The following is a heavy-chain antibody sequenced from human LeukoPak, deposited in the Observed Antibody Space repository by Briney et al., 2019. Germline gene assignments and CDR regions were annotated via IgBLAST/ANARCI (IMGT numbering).Heavy chain of an antibody. CDR1: GYTFTSYG. CDR2: ISAYNGNT. D-gene: IGHD5-18*01. Sequence: ASVKVSCKASGYTFTSYGISWVRQAPGQGLEWMGWISAYNGNTNYAQKLQGRVTMTTDTSTSTAYMELRSLRSDDTAVYYCARDSSGPTGYSYGTGYFDYWGQGTLVTVSS. V-gene: IGHV1-18*01. CDR3: ARDSSGPTGYSYGTGYFDY. J-gene: IGHJ4*02.